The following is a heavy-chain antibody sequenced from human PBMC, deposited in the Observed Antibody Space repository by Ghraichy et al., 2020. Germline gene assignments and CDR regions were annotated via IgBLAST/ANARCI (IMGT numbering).Heavy chain of an antibody. CDR3: ARRRAGSYTVGWHFFDY. CDR2: INHSGNT. CDR1: GGSFSGFY. D-gene: IGHD3-10*01. V-gene: IGHV4-34*01. Sequence: SQTLSLTCTFYGGSFSGFYWSWIRQPPEKGLEWIGEINHSGNTNYNPSFKSRVTTSVDTSKNQFSLELKSVTAADTAVYYCARRRAGSYTVGWHFFDYWGQGTLVAVSS. J-gene: IGHJ4*02.